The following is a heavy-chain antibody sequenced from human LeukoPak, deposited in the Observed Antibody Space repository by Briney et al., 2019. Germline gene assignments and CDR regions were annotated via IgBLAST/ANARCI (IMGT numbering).Heavy chain of an antibody. CDR1: GYTFTSYY. CDR3: AVKSGSYEFDH. D-gene: IGHD1-26*01. Sequence: ASVKISCKASGYTFTSYYMHWVRQAPGQGLEWMGIINPSGGSTRYAQKFQGRVSMTRDMSTSTVYMELGSLRSEDTAVYYCAVKSGSYEFDHWGQGTLVTVSS. J-gene: IGHJ4*02. CDR2: INPSGGST. V-gene: IGHV1-46*01.